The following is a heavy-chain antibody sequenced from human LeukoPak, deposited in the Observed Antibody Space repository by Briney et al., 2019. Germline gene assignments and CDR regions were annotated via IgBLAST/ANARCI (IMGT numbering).Heavy chain of an antibody. CDR2: IRYDGSNE. CDR1: GVTFSSYG. D-gene: IGHD1-26*01. Sequence: GGSLRLSCVASGVTFSSYGMHWVRQAPGKGLEWVAFIRYDGSNEYYIDSVKGRFTLSRDNSKNTLYLQMNSLRAEDTAVYYCAKDSAVSGSYPDASDIWGRGTLVSVST. J-gene: IGHJ4*02. V-gene: IGHV3-30*02. CDR3: AKDSAVSGSYPDASDI.